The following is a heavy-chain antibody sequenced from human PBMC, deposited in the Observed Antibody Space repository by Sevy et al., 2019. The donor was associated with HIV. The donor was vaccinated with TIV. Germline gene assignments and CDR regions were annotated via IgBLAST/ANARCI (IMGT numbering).Heavy chain of an antibody. CDR2: IRYDGSNN. D-gene: IGHD2-2*01. V-gene: IGHV3-30*02. CDR1: GFTFSSYG. Sequence: GGSLRLSCAASGFTFSSYGMHWVRQAPGKGLEWVAFIRYDGSNNYYADSVKGRFTISRDNSKNTLYLQMNSLRAEDTAVYYCAKDRADIVVVPAANDYYYYGMDVWGQGTTVTVSS. CDR3: AKDRADIVVVPAANDYYYYGMDV. J-gene: IGHJ6*02.